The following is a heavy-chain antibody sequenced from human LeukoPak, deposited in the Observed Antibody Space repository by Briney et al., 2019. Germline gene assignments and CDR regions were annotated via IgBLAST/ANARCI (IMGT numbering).Heavy chain of an antibody. CDR2: ISGSGGST. J-gene: IGHJ4*02. Sequence: PGGSLRLSCAASGFIFSSYAMSWVRQAPGKGLEWVSGISGSGGSTYYADSVKGRFTISRDNSKSTLSLQMNSLRVEDTAMYYCARGEGQYLVRFAAYWGQGALVTVSS. CDR1: GFIFSSYA. CDR3: ARGEGQYLVRFAAY. D-gene: IGHD6-13*01. V-gene: IGHV3-23*01.